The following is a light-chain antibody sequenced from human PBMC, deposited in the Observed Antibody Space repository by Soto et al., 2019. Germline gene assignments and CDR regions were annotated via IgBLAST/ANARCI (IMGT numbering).Light chain of an antibody. J-gene: IGLJ1*01. CDR3: SSYASSNNF. CDR1: SNDVGAYNY. Sequence: QSALTQPPSASGSPGQSVTISCTGTSNDVGAYNYVSWYQQHPGKAPKLMIYEVSKRPSGVPDRFSGSKSGNTASLTVSGLQAEDEADYYCSSYASSNNFFGTGTKVTVL. V-gene: IGLV2-8*01. CDR2: EVS.